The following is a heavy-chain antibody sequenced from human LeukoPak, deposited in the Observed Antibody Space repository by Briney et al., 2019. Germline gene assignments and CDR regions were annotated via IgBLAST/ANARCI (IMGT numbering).Heavy chain of an antibody. Sequence: SETLSLTCTVSGGSISSSSYYWGWIRQPPGTGLEWIGSIYYSGSTYYNPSLKSRVTISVDTSKNQFSLKLSSVAAADTAVYYCARHSSGWYFTNYWGQGTLVTVSS. D-gene: IGHD6-19*01. V-gene: IGHV4-39*01. CDR1: GGSISSSSYY. J-gene: IGHJ4*02. CDR2: IYYSGST. CDR3: ARHSSGWYFTNY.